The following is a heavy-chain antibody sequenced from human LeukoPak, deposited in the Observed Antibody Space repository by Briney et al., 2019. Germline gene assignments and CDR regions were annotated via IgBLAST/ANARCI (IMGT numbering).Heavy chain of an antibody. D-gene: IGHD2-21*02. CDR1: GFTFSSYE. CDR3: ARSKVVTAILGFQH. J-gene: IGHJ1*01. V-gene: IGHV3-21*01. Sequence: GGSLRLSCAASGFTFSSYEMNWVRQAPGKGLEWVSSISSSSSYIYYADSVKGRFTISRDNAKNSLYLQMNSLRAEDTAVYYCARSKVVTAILGFQHWGQGTLVTVSS. CDR2: ISSSSSYI.